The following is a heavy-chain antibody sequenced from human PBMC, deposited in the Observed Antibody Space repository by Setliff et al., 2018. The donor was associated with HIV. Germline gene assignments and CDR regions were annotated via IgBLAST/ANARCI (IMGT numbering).Heavy chain of an antibody. CDR2: IDSDGSDT. V-gene: IGHV3-74*01. D-gene: IGHD2-15*01. J-gene: IGHJ4*02. CDR3: ARVMEDCINGNCYVFDY. Sequence: PGGSLRLSCAASGFTFSSYSMNWVRQAPGKGLVWVSRIDSDGSDTDYADSVRGRFTISRDNAKNSLYLQMNSLRAEDTAVYYCARVMEDCINGNCYVFDYWGQGTLVTVSS. CDR1: GFTFSSYS.